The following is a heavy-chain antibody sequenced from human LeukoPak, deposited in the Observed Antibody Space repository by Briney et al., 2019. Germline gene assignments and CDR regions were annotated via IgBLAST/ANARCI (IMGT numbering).Heavy chain of an antibody. CDR2: INPSGGST. D-gene: IGHD6-6*01. J-gene: IGHJ4*02. CDR1: GNTFTNYG. Sequence: ASVKVSCKASGNTFTNYGLSWVRQAPGQGLEWMGIINPSGGSTSYAQKFQGRVTMTRDMSTSTVYMELSSLRSEDTAVYYCARVGSSSLPLYWGQGTLVTVSS. CDR3: ARVGSSSLPLY. V-gene: IGHV1-46*01.